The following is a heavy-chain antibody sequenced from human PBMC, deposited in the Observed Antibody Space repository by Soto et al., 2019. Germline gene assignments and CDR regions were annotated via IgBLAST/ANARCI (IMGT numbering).Heavy chain of an antibody. V-gene: IGHV1-8*01. J-gene: IGHJ3*02. CDR1: GYTFTSYD. CDR2: MNPNSGNT. Sequence: ASVKVSCKASGYTFTSYDVNWVRQATGQGLERMGWMNPNSGNTGYAQKFQGRVTMTRNTSISTAYMELSSLRSEDTAVYYCARWGYSSSPDAFDIWGQGTMVTVSS. CDR3: ARWGYSSSPDAFDI. D-gene: IGHD6-13*01.